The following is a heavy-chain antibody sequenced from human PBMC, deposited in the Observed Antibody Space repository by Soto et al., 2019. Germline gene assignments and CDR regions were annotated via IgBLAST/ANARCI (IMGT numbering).Heavy chain of an antibody. Sequence: VGSLRLSCAASGFTFSSYAMSWVRQAPGKGLEWVSAISGSGGSTYYAESVKGRFTISRDNSKNTLYLQMNSLRAEDTAVYYCANYYYDSSGYYEYFQHWGQGTLVTVSS. CDR3: ANYYYDSSGYYEYFQH. CDR2: ISGSGGST. J-gene: IGHJ1*01. CDR1: GFTFSSYA. V-gene: IGHV3-23*01. D-gene: IGHD3-22*01.